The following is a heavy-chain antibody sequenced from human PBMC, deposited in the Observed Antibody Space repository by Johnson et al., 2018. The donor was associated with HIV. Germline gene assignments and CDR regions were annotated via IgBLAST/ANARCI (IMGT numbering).Heavy chain of an antibody. CDR2: MSYDGSNK. CDR1: GFTFSSYA. Sequence: VQLVESGGGVVQPGRSLRLSCSASGFTFSSYAMHWVRQAPGKGLEWVAIMSYDGSNKYYADSVKGRFTISRDNSKNTLYLQMNRLRAEDTAVYYCAREWLYGFDIWGQGTMVTVSS. CDR3: AREWLYGFDI. D-gene: IGHD5-24*01. V-gene: IGHV3-30*14. J-gene: IGHJ3*02.